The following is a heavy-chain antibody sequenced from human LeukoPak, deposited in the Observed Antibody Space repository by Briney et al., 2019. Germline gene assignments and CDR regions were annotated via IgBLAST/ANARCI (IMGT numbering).Heavy chain of an antibody. CDR1: GGSISSGGYY. D-gene: IGHD6-6*01. CDR2: IYYSGST. CDR3: ARVRIAPLGRVDY. Sequence: PSQTLSLTCTVSGGSISSGGYYWSWIRQHPGKGLEWIGYIYYSGSTYYNPSLKSRVTISVDTSKNQFSLKLSSVTAADTAVYYCARVRIAPLGRVDYWGQGTLVTVSS. V-gene: IGHV4-31*03. J-gene: IGHJ4*02.